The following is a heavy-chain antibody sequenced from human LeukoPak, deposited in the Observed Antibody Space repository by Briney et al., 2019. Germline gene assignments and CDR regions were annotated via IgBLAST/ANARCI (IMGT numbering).Heavy chain of an antibody. J-gene: IGHJ4*02. V-gene: IGHV3-48*04. CDR1: GFTFSSYS. Sequence: GGSLRLSCAASGFTFSSYSMNWVRQAPGKGLEWVSYISSSSSTIYYADSVKGRFTISRDNAKNSLYLQMNSLRAEDTAVYYCARRAPYCSGGSCSLFDYWGQGTLVTVSS. CDR3: ARRAPYCSGGSCSLFDY. CDR2: ISSSSSTI. D-gene: IGHD2-15*01.